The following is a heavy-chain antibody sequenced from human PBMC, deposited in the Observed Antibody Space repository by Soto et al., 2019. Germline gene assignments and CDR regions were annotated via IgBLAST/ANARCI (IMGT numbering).Heavy chain of an antibody. CDR2: IIPLFGTT. D-gene: IGHD3-10*01. CDR1: GDTFKNCV. CDR3: AAELGFGKLSVV. V-gene: IGHV1-69*01. Sequence: QVQVVQSGVEVRRPGSSVKVSCKASGDTFKNCVISWVRQAPGQGLEWMAGIIPLFGTTDFAQRFQGRLTITTDESTTTAYMELSRLRSEDTATYSCAAELGFGKLSVVWGQGPTVIVSS. J-gene: IGHJ6*02.